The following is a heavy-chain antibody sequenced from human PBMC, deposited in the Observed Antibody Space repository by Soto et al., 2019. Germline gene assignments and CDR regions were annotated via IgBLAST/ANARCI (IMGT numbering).Heavy chain of an antibody. V-gene: IGHV3-11*01. J-gene: IGHJ3*02. Sequence: GGSLRLSCAASGFTFSDYYMTWIRQAPGKGLEYVSYISSSGTAIYYADSVKGRFTISRDNAKKSLFLQMSSLRAEDTAVYYCARAYSDAFDIWGQGTMVTVSS. D-gene: IGHD2-15*01. CDR2: ISSSGTAI. CDR3: ARAYSDAFDI. CDR1: GFTFSDYY.